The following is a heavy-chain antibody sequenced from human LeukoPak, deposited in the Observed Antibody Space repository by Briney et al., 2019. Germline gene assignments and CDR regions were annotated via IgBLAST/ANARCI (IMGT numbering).Heavy chain of an antibody. CDR1: GGSFSSYY. V-gene: IGHV4-59*01. Sequence: PSETLSLTCAVYGGSFSSYYWSWIRQPPGKGLEWIGYIYYSGSTNYNPSLKSRVTISVDTSKNQFSLKLSSVTAADTAVYYCARDNGDYYDSSGRSLLGAFDIWGQGTMVTVSS. CDR3: ARDNGDYYDSSGRSLLGAFDI. D-gene: IGHD3-22*01. CDR2: IYYSGST. J-gene: IGHJ3*02.